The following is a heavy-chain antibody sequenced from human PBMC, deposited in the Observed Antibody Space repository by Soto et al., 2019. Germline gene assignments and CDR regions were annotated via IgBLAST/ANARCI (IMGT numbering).Heavy chain of an antibody. J-gene: IGHJ4*02. CDR1: GGYISSSSYY. V-gene: IGHV4-61*05. CDR3: ARHFARGVVTSYYFDY. CDR2: IYYSGST. D-gene: IGHD3-3*01. Sequence: SETQSPPYTVFGGYISSSSYYRGWKHQPPGKVLEWIGYIYYSGSTNYSPSLKSRVTISVDTSKNQFSLKLSSVTAADTAVYYCARHFARGVVTSYYFDYWGQGTLVTVSS.